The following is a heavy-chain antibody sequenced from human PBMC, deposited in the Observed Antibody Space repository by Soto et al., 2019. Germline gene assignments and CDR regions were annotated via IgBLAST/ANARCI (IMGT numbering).Heavy chain of an antibody. Sequence: SETLSLTCAVYGGSFGGYYWSWIRQPPGKGLEWIGEINHSGSTNYNPSLKSRVTISVDTSKNQFSLKLSSVTAADTAVYYCRSDYGDFIDYWGQGTLVTVSS. D-gene: IGHD4-17*01. CDR3: RSDYGDFIDY. J-gene: IGHJ4*02. CDR1: GGSFGGYY. CDR2: INHSGST. V-gene: IGHV4-34*01.